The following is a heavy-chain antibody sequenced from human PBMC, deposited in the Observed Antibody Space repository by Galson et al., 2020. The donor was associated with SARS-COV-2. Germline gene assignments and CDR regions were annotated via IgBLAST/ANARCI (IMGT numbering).Heavy chain of an antibody. J-gene: IGHJ4*02. CDR1: GFTFSSKW. Sequence: GESLKISCVVSGFTFSSKWMSWVRQAPGKGLEWVANIKQDGSEKFYVDSVKGRFSISRDNAKNTLYLQMNSLRAEDTAVYYCTQGSGWYEPFDYWGQGTLVTVSS. V-gene: IGHV3-7*01. D-gene: IGHD6-19*01. CDR2: IKQDGSEK. CDR3: TQGSGWYEPFDY.